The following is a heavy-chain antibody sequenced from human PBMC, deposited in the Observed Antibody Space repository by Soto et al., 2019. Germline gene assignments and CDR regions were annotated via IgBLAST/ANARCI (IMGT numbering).Heavy chain of an antibody. CDR2: ISSSATII. CDR3: ASAVKQRLVGGDYYYYYMDV. Sequence: QVQLVESGGGLVKPGGSLRLSCEASGFTLSDYYMTWIRQAPGKGLEWISYISSSATIIYYADSVKGRFTISRDNAKTSLYLLKNSLRADDTAVYYCASAVKQRLVGGDYYYYYMDVWGKGTTVTVSS. V-gene: IGHV3-11*01. J-gene: IGHJ6*03. D-gene: IGHD2-15*01. CDR1: GFTLSDYY.